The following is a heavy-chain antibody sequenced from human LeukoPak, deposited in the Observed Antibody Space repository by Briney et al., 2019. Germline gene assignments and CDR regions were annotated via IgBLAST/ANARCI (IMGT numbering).Heavy chain of an antibody. CDR1: GASIRSGDYY. J-gene: IGHJ3*02. Sequence: SGTLSLTCTVSGASIRSGDYYWSWIRQPPGKGLEWIGYIYDSGSTYYNPSLKSRITISVDTSENRFSLKLSSVTATDTAVYYCARDCSGGSCYGAFDIWGQGTMVTVSS. CDR2: IYDSGST. CDR3: ARDCSGGSCYGAFDI. D-gene: IGHD2-15*01. V-gene: IGHV4-30-4*01.